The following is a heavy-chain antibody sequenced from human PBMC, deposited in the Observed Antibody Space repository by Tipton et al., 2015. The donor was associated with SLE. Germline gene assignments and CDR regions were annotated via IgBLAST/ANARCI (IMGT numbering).Heavy chain of an antibody. CDR2: TNQDGAIR. V-gene: IGHV3-74*01. J-gene: IGHJ6*03. CDR1: GFNFGAYW. Sequence: SLRLSCVASGFNFGAYWMHWVRQAPGKGLVWISRTNQDGAIRSYEDSVKGRFTISRDNGKNTLFLQMNSLRDEDTAVYYCAKEGPTRYYYYYYMDVWGKGTTVTVSS. CDR3: AKEGPTRYYYYYYMDV.